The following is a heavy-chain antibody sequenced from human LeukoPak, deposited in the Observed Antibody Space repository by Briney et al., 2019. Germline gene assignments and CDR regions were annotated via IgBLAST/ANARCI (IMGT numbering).Heavy chain of an antibody. V-gene: IGHV4-34*01. J-gene: IGHJ4*02. CDR1: GGSFSGYY. Sequence: SETLSLTCAVYGGSFSGYYWSWIRQLPGKGLEWIGEINHSGSTNYNPSLKSRVTISVDTSKNQFSLKLSSVTAADTAVYYCARALWFGEYNIWGQGTLVTVSS. CDR3: ARALWFGEYNI. D-gene: IGHD3-10*01. CDR2: INHSGST.